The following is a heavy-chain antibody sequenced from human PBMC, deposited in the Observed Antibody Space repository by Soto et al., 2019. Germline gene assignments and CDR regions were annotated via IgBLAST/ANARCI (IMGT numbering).Heavy chain of an antibody. CDR1: GDSVSSNSAA. J-gene: IGHJ1*01. Sequence: SQTLSLTCAISGDSVSSNSAAWNWIRQSPSRGLEWLGRTYYRSKWYNDYAVSVKSRITINPDTSKNQFSLQLNSVTPEDTAVYYCARATTVTTLYGPSGEYFQHWGQGTLVTVSS. CDR3: ARATTVTTLYGPSGEYFQH. D-gene: IGHD4-17*01. V-gene: IGHV6-1*01. CDR2: TYYRSKWYN.